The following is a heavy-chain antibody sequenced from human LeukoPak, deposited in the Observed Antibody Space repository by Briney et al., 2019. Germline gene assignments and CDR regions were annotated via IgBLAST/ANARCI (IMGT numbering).Heavy chain of an antibody. CDR3: ATSYYDSSGYVWFDP. D-gene: IGHD3-22*01. J-gene: IGHJ5*02. CDR2: FDPEDGET. V-gene: IGHV1-24*01. Sequence: GASVKVSCKASGGTFSSYAISWVRQAPGKGLEWMGGFDPEDGETIYAQKFQGRVTMTEDTSTDTAYMELSSLRSEDTAVYYCATSYYDSSGYVWFDPWGQGTLVTVSS. CDR1: GGTFSSYA.